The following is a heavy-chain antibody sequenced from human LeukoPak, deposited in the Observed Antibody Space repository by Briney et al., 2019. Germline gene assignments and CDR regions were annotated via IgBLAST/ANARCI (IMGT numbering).Heavy chain of an antibody. CDR1: GFTFSSYG. CDR2: ISWDGGST. Sequence: GGSLRLSCAASGFTFSSYGMHWVRQAPGKGLEWVSLISWDGGSTYYADSVKGRFTISRDNSKNSLYLQMNSLRTEDTALYYCAKDIGVGADYFDYWGQGTLVTVSS. CDR3: AKDIGVGADYFDY. J-gene: IGHJ4*02. D-gene: IGHD1-26*01. V-gene: IGHV3-43*01.